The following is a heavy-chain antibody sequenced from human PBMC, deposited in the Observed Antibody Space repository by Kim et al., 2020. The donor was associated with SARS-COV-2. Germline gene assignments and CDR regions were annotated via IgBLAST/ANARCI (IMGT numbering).Heavy chain of an antibody. CDR1: GFTFSSYA. D-gene: IGHD3-9*01. J-gene: IGHJ3*02. V-gene: IGHV3-30-3*01. CDR3: ARGAELRHFDWLPRWVFDI. CDR2: ISYDGSNK. Sequence: GGSLRLSCAASGFTFSSYAMHWVRQAPGKGLEWVAVISYDGSNKYYADSVKGRFTISRDNSKNTLYLQMNSLRAEDTAVYYCARGAELRHFDWLPRWVFDIWGQGTMVTVSS.